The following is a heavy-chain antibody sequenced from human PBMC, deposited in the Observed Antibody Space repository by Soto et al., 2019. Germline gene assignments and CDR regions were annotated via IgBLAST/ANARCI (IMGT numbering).Heavy chain of an antibody. J-gene: IGHJ6*02. CDR2: ISGSAGST. V-gene: IGHV3-23*01. CDR3: ASAAREYYYYGMDV. CDR1: GFTFSSYA. Sequence: EVQLLESGGGLVQPGGSLRLSCAASGFTFSSYAMSWVRQAPGKGLDWVSAISGSAGSTYYADSVKGRFTISRDNSKNTLYLQMNSLRDEDTAVYYCASAAREYYYYGMDVWGQGTTVTVSS.